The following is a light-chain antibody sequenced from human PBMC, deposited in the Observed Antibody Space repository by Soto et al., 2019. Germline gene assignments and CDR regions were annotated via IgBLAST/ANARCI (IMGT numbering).Light chain of an antibody. CDR2: DVS. CDR3: SSYAGSTVV. J-gene: IGLJ2*01. V-gene: IGLV2-8*01. CDR1: NSDVGGYNY. Sequence: QSALTQPPSASGSPGQSVTISCTGTNSDVGGYNYVSWYQQHPGKAPKLMIYDVSKRPSGVPDRFSGSKSGNTASLTVSGLQAEDEADYYCSSYAGSTVVFGGGTKLTVL.